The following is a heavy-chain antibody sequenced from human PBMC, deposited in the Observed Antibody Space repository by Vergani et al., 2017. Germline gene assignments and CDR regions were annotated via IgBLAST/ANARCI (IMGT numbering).Heavy chain of an antibody. CDR2: ISGNNDDV. J-gene: IGHJ3*01. Sequence: EVQMVESGGGLVKPGGSLRLSCVASGFTFRHYSMNWVRQAAGKGLEWVSSISGNNDDVYYADSVKGRFTISRDNAKNSLYLDMSRLRDEDTAVYYCVRDVRVSRTWGRGTLVAVSS. CDR1: GFTFRHYS. V-gene: IGHV3-21*01. CDR3: VRDVRVSRT.